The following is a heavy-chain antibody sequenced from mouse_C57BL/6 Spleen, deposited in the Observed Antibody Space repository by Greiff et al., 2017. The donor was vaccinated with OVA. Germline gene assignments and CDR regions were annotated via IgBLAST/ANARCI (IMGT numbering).Heavy chain of an antibody. CDR3: ANYYGSSYLTWFAY. CDR2: ISSGSSTI. D-gene: IGHD1-1*01. CDR1: GFTFSDYG. V-gene: IGHV5-17*01. Sequence: EVHLVESGGGLVKPGGSLKLSCAASGFTFSDYGMHWVRQAPEKGLEWVAYISSGSSTIYYADTVKGRFTISRDNAKNTLFLQMTSLRSEDTAMYYCANYYGSSYLTWFAYWGQGTLVTVSA. J-gene: IGHJ3*01.